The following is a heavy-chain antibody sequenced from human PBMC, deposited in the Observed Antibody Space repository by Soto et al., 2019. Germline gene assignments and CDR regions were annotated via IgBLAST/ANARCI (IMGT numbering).Heavy chain of an antibody. Sequence: GGSLRLSCAASGFTFSSYAMHWVRQAPGKGLEWVAVISYDGSNKYYADSVKGRFTISRDNSKNTLYLQMNSLRAEDTAVYYCARDIHQLLSTYYYYGMDVWGQGTTVTVSS. CDR3: ARDIHQLLSTYYYYGMDV. J-gene: IGHJ6*02. V-gene: IGHV3-30-3*01. CDR2: ISYDGSNK. CDR1: GFTFSSYA. D-gene: IGHD2-2*01.